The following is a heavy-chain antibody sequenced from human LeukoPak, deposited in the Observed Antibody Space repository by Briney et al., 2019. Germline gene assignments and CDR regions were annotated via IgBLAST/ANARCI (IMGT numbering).Heavy chain of an antibody. CDR2: INSNSGAT. CDR3: TRTWWTEACSSSSCFTPDFDY. J-gene: IGHJ4*02. Sequence: ASVTVSCRTSGYTFINYQIHWVRQAPDQGLEWMGHINSNSGATVFAQKFQGRVTMTRDTSINTVYMELSSLEFDDTAVYHCTRTWWTEACSSSSCFTPDFDYWGQGTPVTVSS. CDR1: GYTFINYQ. V-gene: IGHV1-2*06. D-gene: IGHD2-2*02.